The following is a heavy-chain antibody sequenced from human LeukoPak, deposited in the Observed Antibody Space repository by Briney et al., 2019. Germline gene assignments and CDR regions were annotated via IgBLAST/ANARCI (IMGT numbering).Heavy chain of an antibody. CDR1: GFTLSSYA. CDR2: ISGSGGST. Sequence: GGSLRLSCAASGFTLSSYAMSWVRQAPGKGLEWVSAISGSGGSTYYADSVNGRVPISRDNSKNTLYLQMNSLRAEDTAVYYCAKDPSGALGAFDIWGQGTMVTVSS. J-gene: IGHJ3*02. V-gene: IGHV3-23*01. D-gene: IGHD7-27*01. CDR3: AKDPSGALGAFDI.